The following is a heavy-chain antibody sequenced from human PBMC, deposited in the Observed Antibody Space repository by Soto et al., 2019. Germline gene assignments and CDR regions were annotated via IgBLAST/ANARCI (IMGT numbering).Heavy chain of an antibody. J-gene: IGHJ6*02. CDR1: GYTFTSYD. CDR2: MNPNSGNT. CDR3: TRARIAARPKHYYYYYGMDV. V-gene: IGHV1-8*01. D-gene: IGHD6-6*01. Sequence: QVQLVQSGAEVKKPGASVKVSCKASGYTFTSYDIDWVRQATGQGLEWMGWMNPNSGNTGYAQKFQGRVTMTRNTSISTAYMELSSLRSEDTAVYYCTRARIAARPKHYYYYYGMDVWGQGTTVTVSS.